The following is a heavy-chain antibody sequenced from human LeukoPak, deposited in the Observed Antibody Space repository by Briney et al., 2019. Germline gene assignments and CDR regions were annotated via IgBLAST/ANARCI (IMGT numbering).Heavy chain of an antibody. CDR2: IYYSGST. J-gene: IGHJ4*02. CDR3: ARALSGPGY. Sequence: SETLSLTCTVSGGSISSYYWSWSRQPPGKGLEWIGYIYYSGSTNYNPSLKSPVTISVDTSTNHFSLKLRSVTAADTALYYCARALSGPGYWGQGTLVTVSS. D-gene: IGHD1-14*01. CDR1: GGSISSYY. V-gene: IGHV4-59*01.